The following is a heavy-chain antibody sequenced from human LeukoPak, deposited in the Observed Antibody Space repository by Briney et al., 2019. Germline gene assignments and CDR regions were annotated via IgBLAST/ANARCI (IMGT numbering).Heavy chain of an antibody. J-gene: IGHJ6*03. CDR2: ISSSGSTI. D-gene: IGHD6-19*01. CDR1: GFTFSSYE. V-gene: IGHV3-48*03. Sequence: GGSLRLSCAASGFTFSSYEMNWVRQAPGKGLEWVSYISSSGSTIYYADSVKGRFTISRDNAKNSLYLQMNSLRAEDTAVYYCARDGAVAGLYYMDVWGKGTTVTISS. CDR3: ARDGAVAGLYYMDV.